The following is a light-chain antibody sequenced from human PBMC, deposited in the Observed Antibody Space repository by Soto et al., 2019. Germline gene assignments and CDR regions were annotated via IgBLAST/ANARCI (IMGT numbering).Light chain of an antibody. CDR2: DVT. V-gene: IGLV2-14*03. CDR1: SSDVGGNNY. Sequence: QSVLTQPASVSGSPGQSITISCTGTSSDVGGNNYVSWYQHHPGKAPTLLIYDVTNRPSGVSNRFSGSKSGNTASLTISGLQAEDEGDYHCSSYTSSTTPWVFGGGTKVTVL. J-gene: IGLJ3*02. CDR3: SSYTSSTTPWV.